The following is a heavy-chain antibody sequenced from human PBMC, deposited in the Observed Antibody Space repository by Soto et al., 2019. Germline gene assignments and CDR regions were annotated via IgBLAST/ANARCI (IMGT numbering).Heavy chain of an antibody. J-gene: IGHJ4*02. D-gene: IGHD1-1*01. Sequence: EVQLLESGGGLVKPGGSLRLSCAASGFSFSSAWMNWVRQAPGKGLEWVGRIRTKPEGGTTDYPAPVKGRFTISRDDSKTTLYLQMTSLKIEDTAVYYCTTGSNEGYWGQGTLVTVSS. CDR2: IRTKPEGGTT. CDR3: TTGSNEGY. V-gene: IGHV3-15*07. CDR1: GFSFSSAW.